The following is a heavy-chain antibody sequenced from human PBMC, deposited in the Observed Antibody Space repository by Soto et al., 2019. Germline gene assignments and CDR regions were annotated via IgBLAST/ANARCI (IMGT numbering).Heavy chain of an antibody. D-gene: IGHD4-4*01. J-gene: IGHJ5*02. CDR2: IDPSDSYT. Sequence: PGESLKIACKGSGYSFTTYCISWVLQMPGKGLEWMGRIDPSDSYTNYSPSFQGHVTISADKSISTAYLQWSSLKASDTAMYYCARHFTVTYSNNWFDPWGQGTLVTVSS. V-gene: IGHV5-10-1*01. CDR1: GYSFTTYC. CDR3: ARHFTVTYSNNWFDP.